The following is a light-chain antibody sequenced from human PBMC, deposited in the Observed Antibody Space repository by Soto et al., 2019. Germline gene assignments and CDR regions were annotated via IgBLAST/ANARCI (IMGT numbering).Light chain of an antibody. Sequence: DIQLTQSLFFLSASVEDRVPLPCRASQSISSYLNWYQQKPGKAPKLLIFAASSLQSGVPSRFSGSRSGPDFTLTISSLQPEDFATYYCQQSYSSPPTFGQGTKVDIK. CDR3: QQSYSSPPT. J-gene: IGKJ1*01. CDR2: AAS. V-gene: IGKV1-39*01. CDR1: QSISSY.